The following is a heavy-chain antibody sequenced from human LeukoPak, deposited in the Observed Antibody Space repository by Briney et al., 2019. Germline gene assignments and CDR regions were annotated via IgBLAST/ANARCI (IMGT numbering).Heavy chain of an antibody. Sequence: ASVKVSCKASGYTFTGYYMHWVRQAPGQGLEWMGWINPNSGGTNYAQKFQGRVTMTRDTSISTAYMELSSLRSEDTAVYYCAREFSSSWPFDYWGQGTLVTVSS. J-gene: IGHJ4*02. CDR3: AREFSSSWPFDY. V-gene: IGHV1-2*02. CDR1: GYTFTGYY. D-gene: IGHD6-6*01. CDR2: INPNSGGT.